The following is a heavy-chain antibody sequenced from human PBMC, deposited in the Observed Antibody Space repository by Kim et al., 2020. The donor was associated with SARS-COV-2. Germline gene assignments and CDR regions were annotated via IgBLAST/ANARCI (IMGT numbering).Heavy chain of an antibody. CDR1: GYSFTSYW. J-gene: IGHJ6*02. CDR2: IYPGDSDT. D-gene: IGHD3-10*01. V-gene: IGHV5-51*01. CDR3: ARREALRGSGPPSTTTHYYYYGMDV. Sequence: GESLKISCKGSGYSFTSYWIGWVRQMPGKGLEWMGIIYPGDSDTRYSPSFQGQVTISADKSISTAYLQWSSLKASDTAMYYCARREALRGSGPPSTTTHYYYYGMDVWGQGTTVTVSS.